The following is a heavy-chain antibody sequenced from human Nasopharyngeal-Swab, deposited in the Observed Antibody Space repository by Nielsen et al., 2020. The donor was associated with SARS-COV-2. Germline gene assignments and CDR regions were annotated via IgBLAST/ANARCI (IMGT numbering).Heavy chain of an antibody. J-gene: IGHJ6*02. V-gene: IGHV3-33*08. D-gene: IGHD4-17*01. Sequence: GGSLRLSCAASGFIFSSYGMHGVRQAPGKGLEWVAVIWYDGSNKYYADSVKGRFTISRDNSKNTLYLQMNSLRAEDTAVYYCAGGQGTVTTYYYYGMDVWGQGTTVTVSS. CDR3: AGGQGTVTTYYYYGMDV. CDR2: IWYDGSNK. CDR1: GFIFSSYG.